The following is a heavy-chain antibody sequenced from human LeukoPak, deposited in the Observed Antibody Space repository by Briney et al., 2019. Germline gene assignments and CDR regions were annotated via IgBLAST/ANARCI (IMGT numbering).Heavy chain of an antibody. Sequence: SETLSLTCTVSGGSISSGGYYWSWIRQHPGKGLEWIGYIYYSGSTYYNPSLKSRVTISVDTSKNQFSLKLSSVTAADTAVYYCARSGKEYYDILTGPPRFDYWGQGTLVTVSS. V-gene: IGHV4-31*03. J-gene: IGHJ4*02. CDR1: GGSISSGGYY. CDR2: IYYSGST. CDR3: ARSGKEYYDILTGPPRFDY. D-gene: IGHD3-9*01.